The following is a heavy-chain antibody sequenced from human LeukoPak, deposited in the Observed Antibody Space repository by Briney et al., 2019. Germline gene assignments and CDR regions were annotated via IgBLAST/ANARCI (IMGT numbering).Heavy chain of an antibody. CDR3: AKSDSWIVGADRAPFDY. Sequence: GGPLRLSCAASGFTFSSYAMSWVRQAPEKGLEWVSVISGSGGHTYYADSVKGRFTISRDNSKNTLYLQMNSLRAEDTAIYYCAKSDSWIVGADRAPFDYWGQGTLVTVSS. CDR1: GFTFSSYA. CDR2: ISGSGGHT. D-gene: IGHD1-26*01. V-gene: IGHV3-23*01. J-gene: IGHJ4*02.